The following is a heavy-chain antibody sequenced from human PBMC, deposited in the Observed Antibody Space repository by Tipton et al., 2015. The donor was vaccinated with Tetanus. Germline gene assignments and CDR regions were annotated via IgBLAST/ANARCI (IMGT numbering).Heavy chain of an antibody. D-gene: IGHD3-3*01. Sequence: SLRLSCEGFGFTFSHYWMSWVRQAPGKGLEWVAVISNDGSNKYYADSVKGRFTISRDNAKNSLYLQMNSLRDEDTAIYYCARDFRPIFGVAQPFDPWGQGTLVTVSS. V-gene: IGHV3-30*03. J-gene: IGHJ5*02. CDR3: ARDFRPIFGVAQPFDP. CDR2: ISNDGSNK. CDR1: GFTFSHYW.